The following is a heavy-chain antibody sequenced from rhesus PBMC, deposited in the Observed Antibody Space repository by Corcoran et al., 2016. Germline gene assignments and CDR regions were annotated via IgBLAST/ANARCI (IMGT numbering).Heavy chain of an antibody. V-gene: IGHV4-169*02. CDR2: INGSGTST. J-gene: IGHJ1*01. CDR3: AREGGF. CDR1: GGPISSIY. D-gene: IGHD1-44*02. Sequence: QLQLQESGPGLVKPSETLSVTCAVSGGPISSIYWCWIRQAPGKGLEWIGYINGSGTSTNCNPSLNSRVTLSVDTSKNQLSLKLSSVTTADTAVYYCAREGGFWGQGALVTVSS.